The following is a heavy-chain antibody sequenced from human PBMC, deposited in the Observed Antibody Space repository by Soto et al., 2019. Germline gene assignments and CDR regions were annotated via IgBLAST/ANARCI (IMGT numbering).Heavy chain of an antibody. CDR1: GFTFSDYS. D-gene: IGHD4-17*01. CDR2: ISYDGGNK. V-gene: IGHV3-30-3*01. CDR3: AREAPDYADAFDI. J-gene: IGHJ3*02. Sequence: ESGGGVVQPGRSLRLSCAASGFTFSDYSMHWVRQAPGKGLEWVAVISYDGGNKHYVDSVKGRITMSRDNSKNTVYLQMNSLRSEDTAVYYCAREAPDYADAFDIWGRGTRVTVSS.